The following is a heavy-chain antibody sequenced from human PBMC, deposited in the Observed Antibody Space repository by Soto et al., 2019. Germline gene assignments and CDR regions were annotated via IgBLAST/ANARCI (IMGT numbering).Heavy chain of an antibody. D-gene: IGHD2-21*01. CDR1: GFTFSDYY. V-gene: IGHV3-72*01. Sequence: EVQLVDSGGGLVQPEGSLRLSCAASGFTFSDYYMDWVRQAPGKGLEWVGRVRNKVNSYTTEYAASVKGRFTVPRDDSRNSLYLQMNSLKTGDTAMYYCSRAGILTTPYYSDYLGLGTLVTVSS. J-gene: IGHJ4*02. CDR3: SRAGILTTPYYSDY. CDR2: VRNKVNSYTT.